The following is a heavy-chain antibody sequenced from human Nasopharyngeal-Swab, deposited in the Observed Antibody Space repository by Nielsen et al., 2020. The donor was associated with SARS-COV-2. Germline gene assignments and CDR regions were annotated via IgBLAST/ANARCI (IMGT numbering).Heavy chain of an antibody. CDR3: AKKGGSRPPDAFAI. J-gene: IGHJ3*02. D-gene: IGHD3-10*01. CDR1: GFSFSTFW. V-gene: IGHV3-7*01. Sequence: GESLKISCAASGFSFSTFWMSWVRQAPGKGLEWVANIKQDGGEKYYVDSVKGRFTISRDNAKTSLFLQMNSLRVEDTAVYYCAKKGGSRPPDAFAIWGRGTMVTVSS. CDR2: IKQDGGEK.